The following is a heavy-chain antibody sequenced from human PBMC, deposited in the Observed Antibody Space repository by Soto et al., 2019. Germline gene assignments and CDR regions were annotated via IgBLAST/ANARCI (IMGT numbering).Heavy chain of an antibody. CDR2: VFDSGRT. Sequence: QVQLQESGPGLVKPSETLSLTCTVSGGSVSSGSQFWNWIRQPPGKGLEWIGYVFDSGRTDYNPSLKSRVTISQDTSRNEFSLKLSSATAAETAVYFCASRTVFRPLDYWVRGTLVTGSS. CDR3: ASRTVFRPLDY. J-gene: IGHJ4*02. V-gene: IGHV4-61*01. CDR1: GGSVSSGSQF.